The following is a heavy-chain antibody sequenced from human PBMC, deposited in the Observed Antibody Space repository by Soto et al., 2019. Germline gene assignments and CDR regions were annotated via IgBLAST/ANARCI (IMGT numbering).Heavy chain of an antibody. CDR3: ARDVITMVRGVITSGGMDV. CDR2: IIPIFGTA. V-gene: IGHV1-69*13. Sequence: SVKVSCKASGGTFSSYAISWVRQAPGQGLEWIGGIIPIFGTANYAQKFQGRVTITADESTSTAYMELSSLRSEDTAVYYCARDVITMVRGVITSGGMDVWGQGTTVTVSS. D-gene: IGHD3-10*01. J-gene: IGHJ6*02. CDR1: GGTFSSYA.